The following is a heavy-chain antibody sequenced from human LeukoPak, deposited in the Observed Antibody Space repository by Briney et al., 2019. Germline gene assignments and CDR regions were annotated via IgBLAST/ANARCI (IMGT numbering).Heavy chain of an antibody. CDR1: GFTLSSYS. CDR3: ARQQWLVHDFDY. V-gene: IGHV3-21*01. J-gene: IGHJ4*02. D-gene: IGHD6-19*01. CDR2: ISSSSSYI. Sequence: PWGAPRISLATPGFTLSSYSMNRVPPAPREGPGGGSSISSSSSYIYYADSVKGRFTISRDNAKNSLYLQMNSLRAEDTTVYYCARQQWLVHDFDYWGQGTLATVSS.